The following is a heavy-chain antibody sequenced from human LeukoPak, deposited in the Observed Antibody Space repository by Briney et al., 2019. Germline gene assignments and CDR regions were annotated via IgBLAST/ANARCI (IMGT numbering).Heavy chain of an antibody. D-gene: IGHD1-26*01. V-gene: IGHV4-59*11. CDR3: ARSGWEVIRT. CDR2: VLSTGTA. CDR1: GASLDSHY. J-gene: IGHJ5*02. Sequence: SETLSLTCTVSGASLDSHYWTWIRQPPGKGLEWIGYVLSTGTADYNPSLRGRVTISMDMSKNQFSLNLTSVTTADTAVYYCARSGWEVIRTWGKGTLVAVSS.